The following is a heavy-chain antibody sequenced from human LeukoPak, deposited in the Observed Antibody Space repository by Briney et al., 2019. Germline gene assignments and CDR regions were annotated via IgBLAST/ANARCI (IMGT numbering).Heavy chain of an antibody. CDR3: ARVSGYDWESFYDY. Sequence: SETLSLTCTVSGGSLSSYYWSWIRQPPGKGLEWIGYIYYSGSTNYNPSLKSRVTISVDTSKNQFSLKLSSVTAADTAVYYCARVSGYDWESFYDYWGQGTLVTVSS. V-gene: IGHV4-59*01. J-gene: IGHJ4*02. CDR2: IYYSGST. CDR1: GGSLSSYY. D-gene: IGHD5-12*01.